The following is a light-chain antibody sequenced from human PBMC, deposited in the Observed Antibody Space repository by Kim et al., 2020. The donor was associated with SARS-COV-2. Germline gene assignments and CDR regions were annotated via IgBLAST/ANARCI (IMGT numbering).Light chain of an antibody. CDR3: SSYTSSSTFYV. J-gene: IGLJ1*01. V-gene: IGLV2-14*03. CDR1: SSDVGGYNY. CDR2: DVS. Sequence: QLITISCTGTSSDVGGYNYVSWYQQHPGKAPKLMIYDVSNRPSGVSNRFSGSKSGNTASLTISGLQAEDEADYYCSSYTSSSTFYVFGTGTKVTVL.